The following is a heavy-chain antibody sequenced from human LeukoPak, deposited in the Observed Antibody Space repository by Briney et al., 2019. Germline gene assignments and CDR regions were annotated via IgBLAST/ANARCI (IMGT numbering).Heavy chain of an antibody. CDR2: INPSGGST. Sequence: ASVKVSCKASGYTFISYYMHWVRQAPGQGLEWMGIINPSGGSTSYAQKFQGRATMTRDTSTSTVYMELSSLSSEDTAVYYCARGLLLWFGESPRGAFDIWGQGTMVTVSS. CDR1: GYTFISYY. CDR3: ARGLLLWFGESPRGAFDI. V-gene: IGHV1-46*01. D-gene: IGHD3-10*01. J-gene: IGHJ3*02.